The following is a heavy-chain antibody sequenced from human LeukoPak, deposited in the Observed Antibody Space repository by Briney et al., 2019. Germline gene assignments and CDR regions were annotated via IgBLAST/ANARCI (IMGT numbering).Heavy chain of an antibody. J-gene: IGHJ4*02. D-gene: IGHD6-6*01. CDR3: ARTYSSSSHFDY. CDR2: IYTSGST. CDR1: GGSISSYY. Sequence: PSETLSLTCTVSGGSISSYYWSWIRQPPGKGLEWIGHIYTSGSTNYNPSLKSRVTISVDTSKNQFSLKVGSVTAADTAVYYCARTYSSSSHFDYWGQGTLVTVSS. V-gene: IGHV4-4*09.